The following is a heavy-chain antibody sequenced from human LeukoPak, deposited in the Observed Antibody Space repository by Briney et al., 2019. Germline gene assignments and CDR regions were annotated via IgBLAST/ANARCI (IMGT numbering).Heavy chain of an antibody. D-gene: IGHD6-13*01. CDR3: ARASSSWSSNWFDP. V-gene: IGHV1-18*01. Sequence: ASVKVSCKASGYTFTSYGISWVRQAPGQGLEWMGWISAYNGNTNYAQELQGRVTMTTDTSTSTAYMELRSLRSDDTAVYYCARASSSWSSNWFDPWGQGTLVTVSS. CDR2: ISAYNGNT. J-gene: IGHJ5*02. CDR1: GYTFTSYG.